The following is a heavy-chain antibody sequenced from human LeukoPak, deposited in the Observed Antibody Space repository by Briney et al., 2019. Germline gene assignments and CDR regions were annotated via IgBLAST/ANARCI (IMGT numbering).Heavy chain of an antibody. CDR3: ARNADSSGYYYYMDG. CDR1: GFTVSSNY. J-gene: IGHJ6*03. V-gene: IGHV3-53*01. Sequence: GGSLRLSCAASGFTVSSNYMSWVRQAPGKGLGWVSVIYSGGSTYYADSVKGRFTISRDNSKNTLYLQMNSLRAEDTAVYYCARNADSSGYYYYMDGWGKGTTVTVSS. D-gene: IGHD3-22*01. CDR2: IYSGGST.